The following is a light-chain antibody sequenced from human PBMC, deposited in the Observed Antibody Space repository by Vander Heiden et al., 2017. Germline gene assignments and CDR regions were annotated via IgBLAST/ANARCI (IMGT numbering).Light chain of an antibody. V-gene: IGLV4-69*01. CDR2: INNDGSH. CDR3: QTWGTGIRV. Sequence: QLVLTQSPSASASLGASVKLTCTLSSGHSSYSIAWHQQQSEKGPRYLMKINNDGSHSKGDGIPDRFSGSSSGAERHLTISSLQAEDEADYYCQTWGTGIRVFGGGTKLTVL. CDR1: SGHSSYS. J-gene: IGLJ2*01.